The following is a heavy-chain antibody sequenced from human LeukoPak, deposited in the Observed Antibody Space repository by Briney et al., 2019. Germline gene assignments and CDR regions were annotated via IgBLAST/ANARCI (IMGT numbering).Heavy chain of an antibody. CDR1: GFTFDDYA. V-gene: IGHV3-9*01. CDR3: AKGDCSSTSCLFDY. D-gene: IGHD2-2*01. Sequence: GRSLRLSCAASGFTFDDYAMHWVRQAPGKGLEWVSGISWNSGSMGYADSVKGRFTISRDNAKNSLYLQMNSLRAEDAALYYCAKGDCSSTSCLFDYWGQGTLVTVSS. CDR2: ISWNSGSM. J-gene: IGHJ4*02.